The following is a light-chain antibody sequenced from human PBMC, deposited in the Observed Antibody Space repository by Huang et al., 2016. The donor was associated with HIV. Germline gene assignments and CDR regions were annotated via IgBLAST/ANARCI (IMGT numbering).Light chain of an antibody. Sequence: EIVMTQSPAALSVSPGERATLSCWASQSVSSSLAWYQQKPGQAPRLLIYGASTRATGVPARFSGSGSGTEFTLTISSLQSEDYAVYYCQQYINWPPFTFGQGTKLDIK. CDR3: QQYINWPPFT. J-gene: IGKJ2*01. CDR1: QSVSSS. V-gene: IGKV3-15*01. CDR2: GAS.